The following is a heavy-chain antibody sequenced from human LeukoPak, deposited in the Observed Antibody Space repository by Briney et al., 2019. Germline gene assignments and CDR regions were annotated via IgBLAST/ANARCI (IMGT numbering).Heavy chain of an antibody. J-gene: IGHJ6*03. D-gene: IGHD6-6*01. CDR2: IKQDGSEK. CDR3: ARDRVAARQWGYYYYMDV. V-gene: IGHV3-7*01. CDR1: GFTFSSYW. Sequence: GGSLRLSCAASGFTFSSYWMSWVRQAPGKGLEWEANIKQDGSEKYYVDSVKGRFTISRDNAKNSLYLQMNSLRAEDTAVYYCARDRVAARQWGYYYYMDVWGKGTTVTVSS.